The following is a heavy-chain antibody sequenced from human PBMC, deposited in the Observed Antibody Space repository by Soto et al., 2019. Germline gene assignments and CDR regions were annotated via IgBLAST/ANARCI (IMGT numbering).Heavy chain of an antibody. V-gene: IGHV1-18*01. D-gene: IGHD3-3*01. CDR3: ATQKRFSIFGVELDY. J-gene: IGHJ4*02. Sequence: QVPLVQSGAEVKKPGASVKVSCKASGYTFTSYGISWVRQAPGQGLEWMGWISAYNGNTNYAQKLQGRVTMTTDTSTSTAYMELRSLRSDDTAVYYCATQKRFSIFGVELDYWGQGTLVTVSS. CDR1: GYTFTSYG. CDR2: ISAYNGNT.